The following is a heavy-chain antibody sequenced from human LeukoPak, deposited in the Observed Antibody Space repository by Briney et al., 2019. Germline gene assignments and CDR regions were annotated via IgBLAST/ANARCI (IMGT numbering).Heavy chain of an antibody. J-gene: IGHJ6*02. D-gene: IGHD6-19*01. CDR2: INPSGGST. CDR1: GYTFTSYY. V-gene: IGHV1-46*01. Sequence: ASVKVSCKASGYTFTSYYMHWVRQAPGQGLECMGIINPSGGSTSYAQKFQGRVTMTRDTSMSTVYMELSRLRSEDTAVYYCARGDIAVAAPLGTVLMDVWGQGTTVTVSS. CDR3: ARGDIAVAAPLGTVLMDV.